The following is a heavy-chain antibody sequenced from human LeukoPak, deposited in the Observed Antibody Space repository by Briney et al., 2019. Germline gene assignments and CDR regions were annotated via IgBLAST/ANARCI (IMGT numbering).Heavy chain of an antibody. Sequence: SETLSLTCAVYGGSFSGYYWVWIRQPPGKGLEWIGEINQSGSTNYNPSLKSRVTMSLDTSKNQFSLRLSSVTAADTAVYYCAKVEGTPSWGQGTPVTVSS. V-gene: IGHV4-34*01. J-gene: IGHJ4*02. D-gene: IGHD1-1*01. CDR2: INQSGST. CDR1: GGSFSGYY. CDR3: AKVEGTPS.